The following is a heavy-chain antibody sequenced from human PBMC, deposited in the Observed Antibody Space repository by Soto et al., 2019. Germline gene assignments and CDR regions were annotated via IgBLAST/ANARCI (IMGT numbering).Heavy chain of an antibody. CDR1: GDSVSSYK. D-gene: IGHD3-10*01. J-gene: IGHJ6*02. CDR2: IDNNGGT. Sequence: QVQLQESGPGLVKPSETLSLTCTVSGDSVSSYKWSWIRQTPGKGLEWIGYIDNNGGTSYNPSLRSRGPMSVDTATKQFSLRLNAVTAADTAVYYGVRQGFGALHGLVDVWGQGTTVNVSS. V-gene: IGHV4-59*08. CDR3: VRQGFGALHGLVDV.